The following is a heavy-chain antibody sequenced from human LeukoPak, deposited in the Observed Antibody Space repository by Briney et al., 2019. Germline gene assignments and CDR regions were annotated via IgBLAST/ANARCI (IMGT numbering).Heavy chain of an antibody. V-gene: IGHV4-34*01. CDR3: ARLAYYDYVWGSSDY. J-gene: IGHJ4*02. CDR1: GGSLSGYY. D-gene: IGHD3-16*01. CDR2: INHSGST. Sequence: SETLSLTCAVYGGSLSGYYWSWVRQPPGKGLEWIGEINHSGSTNYHPSLKSRVTISVDTSKNQFSLKLSSVPAADTAVYYCARLAYYDYVWGSSDYWGQGTLVTVSS.